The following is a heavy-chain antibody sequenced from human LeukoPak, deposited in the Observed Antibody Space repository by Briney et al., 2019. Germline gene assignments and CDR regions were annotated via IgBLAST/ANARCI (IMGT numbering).Heavy chain of an antibody. Sequence: GGSLRLSCAASGFTFSSYSMNWVRQAPGKGLEWVSYISSSSTIYYADSVKGRFTISRDNAKNSLYLQMNSLRDEDTAVYYCARDLWFGELLPDDYWGQGTLVTVSS. D-gene: IGHD3-10*01. V-gene: IGHV3-48*02. CDR2: ISSSSTI. CDR1: GFTFSSYS. CDR3: ARDLWFGELLPDDY. J-gene: IGHJ4*02.